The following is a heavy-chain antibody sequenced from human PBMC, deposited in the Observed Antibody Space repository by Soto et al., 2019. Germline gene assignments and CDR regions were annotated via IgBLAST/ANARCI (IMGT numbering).Heavy chain of an antibody. J-gene: IGHJ5*02. CDR3: ARDRGGGYYDSSGYTYSS. V-gene: IGHV3-21*01. D-gene: IGHD3-22*01. CDR2: ISSSSSYI. CDR1: GFTFSSYS. Sequence: GGSLRLSCAASGFTFSSYSMNWVRQAPGKGLEWVSSISSSSSYIYYADSVKGRFTISRDNAKNSLYLQMNSLRAEDTAVYYCARDRGGGYYDSSGYTYSSWGQGTLVTIP.